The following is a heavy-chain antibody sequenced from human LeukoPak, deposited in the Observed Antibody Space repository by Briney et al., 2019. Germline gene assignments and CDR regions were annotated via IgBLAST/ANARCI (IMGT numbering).Heavy chain of an antibody. CDR1: GGSFSGYY. CDR3: ARHPYYYDSSGYWFGYYFDY. Sequence: SETLSLTCAVYGGSFSGYYWSWIRQPPGKGLEWIGEINHSGSTYYNPSLRSRVTISVDTSKNQFSLKLSSVTAADTAVYYCARHPYYYDSSGYWFGYYFDYWGQGTLVTVSS. J-gene: IGHJ4*02. CDR2: INHSGST. V-gene: IGHV4-34*01. D-gene: IGHD3-22*01.